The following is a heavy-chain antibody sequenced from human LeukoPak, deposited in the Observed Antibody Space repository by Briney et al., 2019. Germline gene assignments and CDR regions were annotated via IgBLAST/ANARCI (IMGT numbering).Heavy chain of an antibody. CDR1: GYSFTIYW. V-gene: IGHV5-51*01. Sequence: GESLKISCKGSGYSFTIYWIGWVRQMPGKGLEWMGIIYPGDSDTRYSPSFQGQVTISADKSISTAYLQWSSLKASDTAMYYCARHVVFGSSFLYYFDYWGQGTLVTVSS. J-gene: IGHJ4*02. CDR3: ARHVVFGSSFLYYFDY. CDR2: IYPGDSDT. D-gene: IGHD6-13*01.